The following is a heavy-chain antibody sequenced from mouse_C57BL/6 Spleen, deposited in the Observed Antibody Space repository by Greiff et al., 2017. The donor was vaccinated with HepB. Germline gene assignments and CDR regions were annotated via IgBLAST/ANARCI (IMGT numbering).Heavy chain of an antibody. CDR1: GYTFTSYW. CDR3: ARVGYSNWYFDV. Sequence: QVHVKQPGAELVRPGSSVKLSCKASGYTFTSYWMHWVKQRPIQGLEWIGNIDPSDSETHYNQKFKDKATLTVDKSSSTAYMQLSSLTSEDSAVYYCARVGYSNWYFDVWGTGTTVTVSS. J-gene: IGHJ1*03. D-gene: IGHD2-5*01. CDR2: IDPSDSET. V-gene: IGHV1-52*01.